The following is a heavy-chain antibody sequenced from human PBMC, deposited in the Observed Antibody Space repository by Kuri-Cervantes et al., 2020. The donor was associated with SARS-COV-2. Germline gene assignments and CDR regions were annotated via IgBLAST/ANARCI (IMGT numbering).Heavy chain of an antibody. CDR2: IYHSGST. CDR3: ARVGVRGVTPTNWFDP. D-gene: IGHD3-10*01. CDR1: GYSISSGYY. Sequence: SETLSLTCAVSGYSISSGYYWGWIRQPPGKGLEWIGYIYHSGSTYYNPSLKSRVTISVDRSKNQFSLKLSSVTAADTAVYYCARVGVRGVTPTNWFDPWGQGTLVTVSS. V-gene: IGHV4-38-2*01. J-gene: IGHJ5*02.